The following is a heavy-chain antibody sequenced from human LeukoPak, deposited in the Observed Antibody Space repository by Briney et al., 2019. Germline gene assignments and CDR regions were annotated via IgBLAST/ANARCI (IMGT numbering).Heavy chain of an antibody. Sequence: PSETLSLTCTVSGGSISSYYWSWIRQPPGKGLEWIGYIYYSGSTNYNPSLKSRVTTSVDTSKNQFSLKLSSVTAADTAVYYCARVVAVYWYFDLWGRGTLVTVSS. V-gene: IGHV4-59*01. CDR1: GGSISSYY. J-gene: IGHJ2*01. CDR2: IYYSGST. CDR3: ARVVAVYWYFDL. D-gene: IGHD5-12*01.